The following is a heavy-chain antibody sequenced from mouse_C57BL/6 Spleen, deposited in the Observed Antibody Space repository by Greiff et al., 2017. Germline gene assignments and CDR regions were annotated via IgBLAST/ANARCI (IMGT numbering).Heavy chain of an antibody. CDR3: AREENYYGSFAY. V-gene: IGHV1-82*01. J-gene: IGHJ3*01. D-gene: IGHD2-2*01. Sequence: VQLQQSGPELVKPGASVKISCTASGYAFSSSWMNWVKQRPGKGLEWIGRIYPGDGDTNYNGTFKGKATLTADKSSSTAYMQLSSLTSEDSAVYFCAREENYYGSFAYWGQGILVTVSA. CDR1: GYAFSSSW. CDR2: IYPGDGDT.